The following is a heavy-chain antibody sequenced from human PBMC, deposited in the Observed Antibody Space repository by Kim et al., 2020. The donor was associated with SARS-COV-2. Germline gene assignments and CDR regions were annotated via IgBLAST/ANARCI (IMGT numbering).Heavy chain of an antibody. CDR1: GFTFDDSA. CDR3: AKGASFDWSNWFDT. J-gene: IGHJ5*02. V-gene: IGHV3-9*01. CDR2: ISWNSGSK. D-gene: IGHD3-9*01. Sequence: GGSLRLSCAASGFTFDDSAMHWVRQAPGKGLEWVSGISWNSGSKGYADSVKGRFTISRDNAKNSLYLQMNSLRGEDTALYYCAKGASFDWSNWFDTWGQGTLVTVSS.